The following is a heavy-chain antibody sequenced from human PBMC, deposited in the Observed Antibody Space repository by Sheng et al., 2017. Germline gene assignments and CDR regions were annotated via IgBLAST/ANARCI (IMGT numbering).Heavy chain of an antibody. D-gene: IGHD1-20*01. CDR2: IHRDGREK. J-gene: IGHJ4*02. CDR1: ASAFSNYW. CDR3: VRDLGGCSHNCFPT. Sequence: EVQLVESGGGLVQPGGSLRLSCTASASAFSNYWMGWVRQAPGKGLEWVASIHRDGREKHCLDSVKDRFTISRDNAKNSAYLQMDGLRREDTAVYYCVRDLGGCSHNCFPTWGQGILVTVSS. V-gene: IGHV3-7*01.